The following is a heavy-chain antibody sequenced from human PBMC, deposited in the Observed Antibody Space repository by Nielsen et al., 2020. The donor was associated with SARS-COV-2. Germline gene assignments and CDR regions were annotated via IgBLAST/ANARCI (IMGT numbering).Heavy chain of an antibody. CDR2: IIPILGIA. D-gene: IGHD2-2*03. J-gene: IGHJ4*02. CDR3: ARGPLDIVVVPAALLFDY. CDR1: GGTFSSYA. Sequence: SVKVSCKASGGTFSSYAISWVRQAPGQGLEWMGRIIPILGIANYAQKFQGRVTMTRDTSTSTVYMELSSLRSEDTAVYYCARGPLDIVVVPAALLFDYWGQGTLVTVSS. V-gene: IGHV1-69*04.